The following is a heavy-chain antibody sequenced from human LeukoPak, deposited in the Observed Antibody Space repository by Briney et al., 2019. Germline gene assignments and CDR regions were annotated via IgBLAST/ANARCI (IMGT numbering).Heavy chain of an antibody. Sequence: ASVKVSCKVSGSTLTDVSIHWVRQAPGKGLEWMGGFDPESSETTFARKFQGRLTMTEDTSTDTVYIDLTSLTSEDTAVYYCATISVTYYEGFDPWGQGTLVTVSS. V-gene: IGHV1-24*01. CDR3: ATISVTYYEGFDP. CDR1: GSTLTDVS. J-gene: IGHJ5*02. CDR2: FDPESSET. D-gene: IGHD3-3*01.